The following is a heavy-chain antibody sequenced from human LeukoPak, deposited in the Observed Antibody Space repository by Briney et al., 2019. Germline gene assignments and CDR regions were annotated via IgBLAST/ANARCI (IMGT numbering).Heavy chain of an antibody. Sequence: SETLSLTCTVSGGSISSGGYYWSWLRQHPGKGLEWIGYIYYSGNTYYNPSLKSRVTISVDTSKNQFSLKLSSVTAADTAVYYCARGYYYDSLYYFDYWGQGTLVTVSS. V-gene: IGHV4-31*03. D-gene: IGHD3-22*01. CDR3: ARGYYYDSLYYFDY. CDR2: IYYSGNT. CDR1: GGSISSGGYY. J-gene: IGHJ4*02.